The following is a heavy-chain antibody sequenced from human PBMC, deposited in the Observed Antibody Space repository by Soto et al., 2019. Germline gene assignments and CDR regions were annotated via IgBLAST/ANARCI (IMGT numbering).Heavy chain of an antibody. CDR1: GGSFSGYY. CDR2: INHSGST. J-gene: IGHJ5*02. Sequence: QVQLQQWGAGLLKPSETLSLTCAVYGGSFSGYYWSWIRQPPGKGLEWIGEINHSGSTNYNPSLNSRVTISVDTSKNQFSLKLSSVTAADTAVYYCARFLRFWDGGVDPWGQGTLVTVSS. D-gene: IGHD3-3*01. CDR3: ARFLRFWDGGVDP. V-gene: IGHV4-34*01.